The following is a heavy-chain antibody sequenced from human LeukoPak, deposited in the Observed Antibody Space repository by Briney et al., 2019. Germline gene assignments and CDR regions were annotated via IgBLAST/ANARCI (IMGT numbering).Heavy chain of an antibody. CDR3: AKANGYSSSWPTQYFDY. J-gene: IGHJ4*02. CDR1: GFTFSSYS. V-gene: IGHV3-23*01. Sequence: GGSLRLSCAASGFTFSSYSMNWGRQAPGKGLEWVSAISGSGGSTYYADSVKGRFTISRDNSKNTLCMQMNSLRAEETGVYYCAKANGYSSSWPTQYFDYWGQGTLVTVSS. CDR2: ISGSGGST. D-gene: IGHD6-13*01.